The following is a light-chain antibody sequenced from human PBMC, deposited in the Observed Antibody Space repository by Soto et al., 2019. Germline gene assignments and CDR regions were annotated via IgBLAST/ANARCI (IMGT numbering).Light chain of an antibody. V-gene: IGLV2-14*01. CDR3: SAYTSSSPYV. J-gene: IGLJ1*01. Sequence: QSALTQPASVSGSPGQSLTISCTGTSSAVGGYNYVSWYQQHPGKAPKVMIFDVSNRSSGVSDRFSGTTSGNTASTTISGLQAEDAADYYYSAYTSSSPYVFGTGTKLTVL. CDR1: SSAVGGYNY. CDR2: DVS.